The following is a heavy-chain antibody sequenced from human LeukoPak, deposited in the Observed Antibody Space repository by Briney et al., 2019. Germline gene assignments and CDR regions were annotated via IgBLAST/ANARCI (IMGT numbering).Heavy chain of an antibody. D-gene: IGHD3-22*01. CDR1: GYTFIGYY. V-gene: IGHV1-2*02. J-gene: IGHJ4*02. CDR2: INPNSGGT. CDR3: ARDLFDGSGYYSSGY. Sequence: ASVKVSCKASGYTFIGYYMQWVRQAPGQGLEWMGWINPNSGGTNYAQKFQARVTMSRDTSISTAYIELSRLRSDDTAVYYCARDLFDGSGYYSSGYWGQGTLVTVSS.